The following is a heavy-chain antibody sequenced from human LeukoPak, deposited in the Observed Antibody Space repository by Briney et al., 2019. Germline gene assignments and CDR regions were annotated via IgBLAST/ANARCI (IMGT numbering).Heavy chain of an antibody. Sequence: TGGSLRLSCAASGFTFDDYDMSWVRQAPGKGLEWVSGINWNGGSTFYADFVKGRFTISRDNAKNSLCLQMNSLRAEDTALYYCARRGYYGSGSPDYWGQGTPVTVSS. CDR1: GFTFDDYD. CDR2: INWNGGST. J-gene: IGHJ4*02. D-gene: IGHD3-10*01. V-gene: IGHV3-20*04. CDR3: ARRGYYGSGSPDY.